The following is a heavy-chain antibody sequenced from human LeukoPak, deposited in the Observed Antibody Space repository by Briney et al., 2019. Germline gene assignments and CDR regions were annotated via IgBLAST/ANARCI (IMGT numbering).Heavy chain of an antibody. D-gene: IGHD6-19*01. CDR2: IRYDGSNK. CDR1: GFTFSSYG. Sequence: GGSLRLSCAASGFTFSSYGMRWVRQAPGKGLEWVAFIRYDGSNKYYADSVKGRFTISRDNSKNTLYLQMNSLRAEDTAVYYCAKDQGIAVAENYYGMDVWGQGTTVTVSS. J-gene: IGHJ6*02. V-gene: IGHV3-30*02. CDR3: AKDQGIAVAENYYGMDV.